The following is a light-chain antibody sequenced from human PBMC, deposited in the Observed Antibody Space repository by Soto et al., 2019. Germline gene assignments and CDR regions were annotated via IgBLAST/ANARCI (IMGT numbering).Light chain of an antibody. CDR1: QSISSY. CDR3: QQYENFPLT. J-gene: IGKJ4*01. Sequence: MTESASTLTTSEQLTVTITRRASQSISSYLNWYQQKPGKAPKLLIYAASSLQSGVPSRFSGSGSGTDYTFTINSLQPEDIATYYCQQYENFPLTFGGGTKVDIK. V-gene: IGKV1-39*01. CDR2: AAS.